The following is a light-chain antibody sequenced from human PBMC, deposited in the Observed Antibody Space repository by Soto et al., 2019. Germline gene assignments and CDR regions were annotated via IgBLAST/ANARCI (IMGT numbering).Light chain of an antibody. CDR3: SSYTSSSFSGV. CDR1: SSDVGGYNY. CDR2: DVS. V-gene: IGLV2-14*01. J-gene: IGLJ2*01. Sequence: QSALTQPASVSGSPGQSITISCTGTSSDVGGYNYVSWCQQHPGKAPKLMIYDVSNRPSGVSNRFSGSKSGNTASLTISGLQAEDEADYYCSSYTSSSFSGVFGGGTKLTVL.